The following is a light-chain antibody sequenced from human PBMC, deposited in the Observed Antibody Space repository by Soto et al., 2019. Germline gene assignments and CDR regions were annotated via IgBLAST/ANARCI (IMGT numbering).Light chain of an antibody. J-gene: IGKJ5*01. CDR2: AAS. V-gene: IGKV1-9*01. CDR1: QGINSF. CDR3: QQLNSYPIT. Sequence: DIQFTQSPSFLSASVGDRVTITCRASQGINSFLGWYQQKPGKGPRLLIYAASALQSGVPSRFSGSGSGTEFTLTISSLQPEDFATYYCQQLNSYPITFGQGTRLEIK.